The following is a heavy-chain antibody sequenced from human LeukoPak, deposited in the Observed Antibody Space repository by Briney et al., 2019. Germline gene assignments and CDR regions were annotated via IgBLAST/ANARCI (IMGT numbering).Heavy chain of an antibody. CDR2: SSSSSSYI. CDR3: ARGLSTWRNAFDI. D-gene: IGHD2/OR15-2a*01. J-gene: IGHJ3*02. V-gene: IGHV3-21*01. Sequence: GGSLRLSCAASGFTFNTYNMNWVRQAPGKGLEWVSSSSSSSSYISYVDSVKGRFTISRDNAKSTLYLQMNSLRAEDTAVYYCARGLSTWRNAFDIWGQGTMVTVSS. CDR1: GFTFNTYN.